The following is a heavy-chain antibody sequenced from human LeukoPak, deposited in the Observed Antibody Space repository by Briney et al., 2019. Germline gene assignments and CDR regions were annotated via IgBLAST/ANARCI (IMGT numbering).Heavy chain of an antibody. CDR3: AREGGDAFDI. CDR2: TYYRSKWYN. V-gene: IGHV6-1*01. J-gene: IGHJ3*02. D-gene: IGHD3-16*01. CDR1: GDSVSSDSTA. Sequence: SQTLSLTCGISGDSVSSDSTAWNWIRQSPSRGLEWLGRTYYRSKWYNDYALSVKSRININPDTSKNQFSLQLNSVTPDDTAVYYCAREGGDAFDIWGQGTMVTVSS.